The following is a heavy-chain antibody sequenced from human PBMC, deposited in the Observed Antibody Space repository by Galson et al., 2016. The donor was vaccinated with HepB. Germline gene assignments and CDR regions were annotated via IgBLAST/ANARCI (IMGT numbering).Heavy chain of an antibody. CDR2: INNYGMST. V-gene: IGHV3-74*01. D-gene: IGHD3-3*01. CDR1: GFAFSDYW. Sequence: SLRLSCAASGFAFSDYWMHWVRQVPGQGPVWVSRINNYGMSTDYADSVKGRFTISRDNARNSLFLQMNSLRVEDTAVYYCARGPTLRSPEWVFDSWGQGIVVSVSS. J-gene: IGHJ5*01. CDR3: ARGPTLRSPEWVFDS.